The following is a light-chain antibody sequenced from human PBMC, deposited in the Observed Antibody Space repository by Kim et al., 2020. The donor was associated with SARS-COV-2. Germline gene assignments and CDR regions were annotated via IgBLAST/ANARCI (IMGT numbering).Light chain of an antibody. V-gene: IGLV10-54*01. Sequence: QTATRTCTGTSNDVGTEGATWLQQHQGHPPKPLSSRNNNRPSGISERFSASRSGDTASLTITGLQPEDEADYYCSAWDSSLSAWVFGGGAQLTVL. CDR2: RNN. CDR1: SNDVGTEG. J-gene: IGLJ3*02. CDR3: SAWDSSLSAWV.